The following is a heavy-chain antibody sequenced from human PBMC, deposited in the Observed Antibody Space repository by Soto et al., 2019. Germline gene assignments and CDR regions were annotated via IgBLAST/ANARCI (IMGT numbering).Heavy chain of an antibody. V-gene: IGHV3-30*03. CDR2: ISDDGSDK. CDR1: GTSFSSYG. J-gene: IGHJ4*02. Sequence: QVQLVESGGGVVQPGRSLSLSCVVSGTSFSSYGMHWVRQAPGKGLEWVAVISDDGSDKYYADSVQGRFTISRDNSKNTLYVQMDSLRPEGTAVFYCALGYCSVGHWCYLVYWGEETLVAVSP. CDR3: ALGYCSVGHWCYLVY. D-gene: IGHD2-15*01.